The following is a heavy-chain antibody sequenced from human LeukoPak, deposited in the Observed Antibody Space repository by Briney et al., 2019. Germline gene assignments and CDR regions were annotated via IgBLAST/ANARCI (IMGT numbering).Heavy chain of an antibody. J-gene: IGHJ6*03. V-gene: IGHV3-30*04. CDR1: AFTFSRYA. Sequence: PGGSLRLSCAASAFTFSRYAMHWVRQAPGKGLECVTLISYDGSHKDYADSVKGRFTISRDNSKNTLYLQMNSLRAEDTAVYYCAKLRGDYDSTGYYSNYYYMDVWGKGTTVTISS. D-gene: IGHD3-22*01. CDR2: ISYDGSHK. CDR3: AKLRGDYDSTGYYSNYYYMDV.